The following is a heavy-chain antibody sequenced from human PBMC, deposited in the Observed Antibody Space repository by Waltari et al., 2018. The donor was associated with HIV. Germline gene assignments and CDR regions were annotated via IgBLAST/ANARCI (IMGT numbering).Heavy chain of an antibody. J-gene: IGHJ4*01. CDR3: ARLPKARGVAVDF. V-gene: IGHV4-39*01. D-gene: IGHD3-10*01. Sequence: QLQLQESGPGLVTPSETLSLTCTASGVSISSPLHHWGWIRQPPGKGLEWIGNVYQSGITYYSPSLKSRVTISLDPPKNQFSLKVTSVAAADTAVYYCARLPKARGVAVDFWGHGTLVTVSS. CDR1: GVSISSPLHH. CDR2: VYQSGIT.